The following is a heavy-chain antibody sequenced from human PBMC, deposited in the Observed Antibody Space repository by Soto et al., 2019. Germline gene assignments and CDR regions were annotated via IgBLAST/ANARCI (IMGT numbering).Heavy chain of an antibody. Sequence: QVQLQQWGAGLLKPSETLSLTCAVYGGSFSGYYWTWIRQPPGTGLEWIGEINHSGSTNYNPAIKSPVTISVDTSKSQFSLKLTSVTAADTAVYYCARDKITGLFDYWGQGTLVTVSS. V-gene: IGHV4-34*01. J-gene: IGHJ4*02. CDR3: ARDKITGLFDY. D-gene: IGHD2-8*02. CDR1: GGSFSGYY. CDR2: INHSGST.